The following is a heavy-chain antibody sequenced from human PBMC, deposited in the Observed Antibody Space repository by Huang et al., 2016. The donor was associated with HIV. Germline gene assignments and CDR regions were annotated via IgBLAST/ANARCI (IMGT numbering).Heavy chain of an antibody. Sequence: QIHLVQSGPEVKQPGASVKVSCKASGYKFHIYEITWVRQTTGQGLEWMVWISGDNVSTRFAQKFQDRLTMTTDVSTSTAYLELRSLRLDDTAVYYCARTKGEFDFWGQGALVTVSS. CDR2: ISGDNVST. CDR3: ARTKGEFDF. D-gene: IGHD3-16*01. CDR1: GYKFHIYE. J-gene: IGHJ4*02. V-gene: IGHV1-18*04.